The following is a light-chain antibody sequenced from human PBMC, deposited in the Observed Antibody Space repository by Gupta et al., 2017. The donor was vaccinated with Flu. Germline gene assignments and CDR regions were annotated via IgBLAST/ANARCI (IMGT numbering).Light chain of an antibody. CDR2: CAS. CDR1: QSVSSN. J-gene: IGKJ2*03. CDR3: QQYNNWPPGYS. Sequence: DIVMTQSPDTLSVYPGERATLSCRASQSVSSNLAWYQQNPGQAPRPLIYCASTRATGIPARFSGSGSGTEFTRTISSLQSEDFAVYYCQQYNNWPPGYSFGQGTKLEIK. V-gene: IGKV3-15*01.